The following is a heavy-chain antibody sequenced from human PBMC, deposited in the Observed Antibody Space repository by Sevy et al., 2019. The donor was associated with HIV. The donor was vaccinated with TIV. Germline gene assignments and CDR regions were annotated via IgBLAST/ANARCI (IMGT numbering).Heavy chain of an antibody. CDR2: IWFDGSNI. CDR1: GFTFGSYG. J-gene: IGHJ4*02. Sequence: GGSLRLSCVASGFTFGSYGMLWARQAPGKGLEWVADIWFDGSNIHYADSVRGRFTISTDNSKNTLSLQMSSLRAEDTAVYYCARERTYLFDYCGQGTLVTVSS. CDR3: ARERTYLFDY. V-gene: IGHV3-33*01.